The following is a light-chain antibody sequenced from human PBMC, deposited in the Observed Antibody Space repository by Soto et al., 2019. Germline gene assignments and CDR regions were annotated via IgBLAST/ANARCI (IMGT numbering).Light chain of an antibody. CDR3: QQYDNLPLT. V-gene: IGKV1-33*01. Sequence: DIQMTQSPSSLSASVGDRVTITCQASQDISNYLNWYQQKPGKAPKLLIYDASNLETGVPSRFSGSGSGTDFTFTISILQPEDIATYYCQQYDNLPLTFGGGTKLEIK. CDR1: QDISNY. J-gene: IGKJ4*01. CDR2: DAS.